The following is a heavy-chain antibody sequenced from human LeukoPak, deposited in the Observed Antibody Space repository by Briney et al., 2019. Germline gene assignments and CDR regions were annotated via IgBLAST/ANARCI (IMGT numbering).Heavy chain of an antibody. CDR2: IYNGGST. Sequence: SETLSLTCTVSGGSISNYYWSWIRQPPGKGLEWIGYIYNGGSTTYNPSLKSRVTISVDTSKNQFSLKLSSVTAADTAVYYCARHTRGYSYLPRHYYYMDVWGKGTTVTISS. CDR3: ARHTRGYSYLPRHYYYMDV. J-gene: IGHJ6*03. V-gene: IGHV4-59*01. CDR1: GGSISNYY. D-gene: IGHD5-18*01.